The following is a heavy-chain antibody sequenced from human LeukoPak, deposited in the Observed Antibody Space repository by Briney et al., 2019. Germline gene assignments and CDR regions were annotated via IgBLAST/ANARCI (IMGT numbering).Heavy chain of an antibody. CDR1: GGSFSGYY. J-gene: IGHJ5*02. V-gene: IGHV4-34*01. CDR2: INHRGST. CDR3: ARGKYVLLWFGELLRQDWFDP. Sequence: SETLSLTCAVYGGSFSGYYWSWIRQPPGKGLEWIGEINHRGSTNYNPSLKSRVTISVDTSKNQFSLKLSSVTAADTAVYYCARGKYVLLWFGELLRQDWFDPWGQGTLVTVSS. D-gene: IGHD3-10*01.